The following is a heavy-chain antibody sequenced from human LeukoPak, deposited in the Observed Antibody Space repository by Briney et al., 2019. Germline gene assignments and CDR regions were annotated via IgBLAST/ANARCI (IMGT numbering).Heavy chain of an antibody. Sequence: GGSLRLSCAASGFTFSSYWMSWVRQAPGKGLEWVSNIKQDGSEKYYVDSVKGRFTTSRDNAKNSLYLQMNSLRAEDTAVYYCAGSIAATYYFDYWGQGTLVTVSS. V-gene: IGHV3-7*05. CDR1: GFTFSSYW. CDR2: IKQDGSEK. CDR3: AGSIAATYYFDY. J-gene: IGHJ4*02. D-gene: IGHD6-6*01.